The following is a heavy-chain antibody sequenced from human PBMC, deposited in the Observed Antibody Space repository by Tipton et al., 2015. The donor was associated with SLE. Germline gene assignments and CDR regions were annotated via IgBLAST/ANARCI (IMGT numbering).Heavy chain of an antibody. CDR2: IRDDGSDE. J-gene: IGHJ3*02. V-gene: IGHV3-30*02. CDR1: GFTFSSYG. Sequence: SLRLSCAASGFTFSSYGMQWVRQAPGKGLEWVAFIRDDGSDEYYGDSVKGRFTISRDNSKNTLYLQMNSLTPEDTAVYSCVRQVGNAFDMWGQGTMVTVSS. D-gene: IGHD1-26*01. CDR3: VRQVGNAFDM.